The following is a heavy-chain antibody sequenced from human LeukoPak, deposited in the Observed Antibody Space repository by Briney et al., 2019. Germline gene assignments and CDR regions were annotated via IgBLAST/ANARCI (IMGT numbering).Heavy chain of an antibody. D-gene: IGHD3-22*01. J-gene: IGHJ4*02. CDR2: INWNGGST. CDR3: ARDPTYYYDSSGSRAVDY. V-gene: IGHV3-20*04. CDR1: GFTFDDYG. Sequence: GGSLRLSCAASGFTFDDYGMSWVPQAPGKGLEWVPGINWNGGSTGYADSVKGRFTISRDNAKNSLYLQMNSLRAEDTALYYCARDPTYYYDSSGSRAVDYWGQGTLVTVSS.